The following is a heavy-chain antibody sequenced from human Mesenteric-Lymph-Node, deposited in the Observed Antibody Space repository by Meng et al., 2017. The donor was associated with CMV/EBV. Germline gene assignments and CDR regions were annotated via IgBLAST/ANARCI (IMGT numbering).Heavy chain of an antibody. V-gene: IGHV3-23*01. CDR1: GFTFSNYA. CDR2: VGVSGGGT. J-gene: IGHJ6*02. D-gene: IGHD3-16*01. CDR3: APRITGYYSDAMDV. Sequence: GESLKISCAASGFTFSNYAMSWVRHAPGKGLEWVSGVGVSGGGTYYADSVKGRFTISRDNSKSTLSLQMNSLRAEDTAVYYCAPRITGYYSDAMDVWGQGTTVTVSS.